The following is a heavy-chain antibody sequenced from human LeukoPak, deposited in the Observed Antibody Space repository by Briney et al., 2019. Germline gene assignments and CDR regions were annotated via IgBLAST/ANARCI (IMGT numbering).Heavy chain of an antibody. CDR3: ARGAAGYSSSSSFDY. CDR2: IYHSGST. D-gene: IGHD6-6*01. CDR1: GGSISSSNW. Sequence: SGTLSLTCAVSGGSISSSNWWSWVRQPPGKGLEWIGEIYHSGSTNYNPSLKSRVTISVDTSKNQFSLKLSSVTAADTAVYYCARGAAGYSSSSSFDYWGQGTLVTVSS. J-gene: IGHJ4*02. V-gene: IGHV4-4*02.